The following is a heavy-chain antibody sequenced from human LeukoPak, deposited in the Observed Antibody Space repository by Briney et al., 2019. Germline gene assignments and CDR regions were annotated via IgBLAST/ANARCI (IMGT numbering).Heavy chain of an antibody. CDR2: IKCDSGGT. CDR3: VGSNSAAGAAFDS. D-gene: IGHD6-13*01. V-gene: IGHV1-2*02. J-gene: IGHJ4*02. Sequence: GASVKVSCKASGGSVRTSAINWVRQAPGQGLEWMGWIKCDSGGTEYSRNYRGRVTMTRDTSISTAYMELTRLTSDDTAVYYCVGSNSAAGAAFDSWGQGTQVTVSS. CDR1: GGSVRTSA.